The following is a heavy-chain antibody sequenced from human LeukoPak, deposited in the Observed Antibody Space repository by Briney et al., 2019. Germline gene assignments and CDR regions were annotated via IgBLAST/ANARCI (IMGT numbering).Heavy chain of an antibody. CDR2: ISSSGSTI. CDR3: ARSYSRSSTFDY. Sequence: RGSLRLSCAASGFTFSDYYMSWIRQAPGKGLEWVSYISSSGSTIYYADSVKGRFTISRDNAKNSLYLQMNSLRAEDTAVYYCARSYSRSSTFDYWGQGTLVTVSS. J-gene: IGHJ4*02. V-gene: IGHV3-11*04. D-gene: IGHD6-6*01. CDR1: GFTFSDYY.